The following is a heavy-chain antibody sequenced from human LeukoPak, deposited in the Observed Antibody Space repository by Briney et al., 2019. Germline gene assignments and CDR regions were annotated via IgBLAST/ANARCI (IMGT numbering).Heavy chain of an antibody. J-gene: IGHJ4*02. D-gene: IGHD5-18*01. V-gene: IGHV4-34*01. Sequence: SETLSLTCAVYGGSFSGYYWSWIRQPPGKGLEWIGEINHSGSTNYNPSLKSRVTISVDTSKNQFSLKLSSVTAADTAVYYCASSIGIQLWLKWGQGTLVTVSS. CDR2: INHSGST. CDR1: GGSFSGYY. CDR3: ASSIGIQLWLK.